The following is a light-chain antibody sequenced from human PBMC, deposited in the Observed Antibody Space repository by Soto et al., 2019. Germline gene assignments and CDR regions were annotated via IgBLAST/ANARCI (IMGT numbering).Light chain of an antibody. V-gene: IGLV2-14*03. CDR3: SSYKTRCTRV. Sequence: QSALTQPASVSGSPGQSIAITCTGTNSDVGAFNYVSWYQQHPDKAPKLMIYEVSNRPSGVSNRFSGSKSVNTATLTISGLQTEDESDYYCSSYKTRCTRVCGSWTKVTVL. CDR2: EVS. J-gene: IGLJ1*01. CDR1: NSDVGAFNY.